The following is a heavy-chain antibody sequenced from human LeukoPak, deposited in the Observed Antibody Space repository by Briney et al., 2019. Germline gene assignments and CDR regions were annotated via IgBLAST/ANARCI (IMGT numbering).Heavy chain of an antibody. J-gene: IGHJ6*02. V-gene: IGHV1-24*01. CDR2: FDPEDGET. CDR3: ATAGYYYYGMDV. CDR1: GYILNELA. Sequence: ASVKVSCKVSGYILNELAMHWVRQAPGKGLEWMGGFDPEDGETIYAQKFQGRVTMTEDTSTDTAYMELSSLRSEDTAVYYCATAGYYYYGMDVWGQGTTVTVSS.